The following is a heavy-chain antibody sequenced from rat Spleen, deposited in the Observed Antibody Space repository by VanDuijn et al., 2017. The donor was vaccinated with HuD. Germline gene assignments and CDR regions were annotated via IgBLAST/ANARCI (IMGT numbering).Heavy chain of an antibody. V-gene: IGHV3-1*01. Sequence: VQLQESGPGLVKPSQSLSLTCSVTDYSITSNYWGWIRKFPGNKMEWMRYISYSGSTTYNPSLKCRISFTRDTSKNQFFLKLNSVTTEDTATYFCARSDGTHYYLPFAYWGQGTLVTVSS. CDR3: ARSDGTHYYLPFAY. CDR2: ISYSGST. CDR1: DYSITSNY. J-gene: IGHJ3*01. D-gene: IGHD1-12*02.